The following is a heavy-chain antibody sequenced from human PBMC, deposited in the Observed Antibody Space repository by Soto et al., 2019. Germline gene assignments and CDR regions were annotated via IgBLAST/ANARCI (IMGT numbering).Heavy chain of an antibody. D-gene: IGHD5-18*01. CDR3: ARHSDTAMVTVHY. J-gene: IGHJ4*02. Sequence: QLQLQESGPGLVKPSETLSLTCTVSGGSISSSSYYWGWIRQPPGKGLEWIGSIYYSGSTYYNPSLKSRVTISVDTSKNQFSLKRSSVTAADTAVYYCARHSDTAMVTVHYWGQGTLVTVSS. CDR2: IYYSGST. CDR1: GGSISSSSYY. V-gene: IGHV4-39*01.